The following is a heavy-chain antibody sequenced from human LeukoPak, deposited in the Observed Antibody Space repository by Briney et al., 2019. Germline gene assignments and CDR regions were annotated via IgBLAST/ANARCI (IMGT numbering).Heavy chain of an antibody. CDR3: AKDQNYGDYRRGAFDI. J-gene: IGHJ3*02. D-gene: IGHD4-17*01. V-gene: IGHV3-30*02. CDR2: IRYDGTNK. Sequence: GGSLRLSCAASGFTFSLYGMHWVRQAPGKGLEWVAFIRYDGTNKYYADSVKGRFAISRDNSKNTLYLQMNTLRAEDTALYYCAKDQNYGDYRRGAFDIWGQGTMVTVSS. CDR1: GFTFSLYG.